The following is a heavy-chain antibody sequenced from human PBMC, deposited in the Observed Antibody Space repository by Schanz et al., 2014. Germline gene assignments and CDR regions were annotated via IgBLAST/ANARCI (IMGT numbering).Heavy chain of an antibody. V-gene: IGHV3-53*01. CDR2: INTADTT. CDR3: ARDGGRDGYNLAFDV. CDR1: GFTVNTNY. D-gene: IGHD5-12*01. Sequence: EVQLVESGGGLIQPGGSLRLSCAVSGFTVNTNYMSWVRQAPGKGLEWVSAINTADTTYYADSVKGRFTVSRDNSKNTVYLHMNSLRDEDTAVYFCARDGGRDGYNLAFDVWGQGTLVTVSS. J-gene: IGHJ3*01.